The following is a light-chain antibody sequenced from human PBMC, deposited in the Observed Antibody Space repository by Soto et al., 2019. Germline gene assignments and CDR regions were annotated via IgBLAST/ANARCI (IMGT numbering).Light chain of an antibody. CDR1: SSDVGGYNY. V-gene: IGLV2-11*01. CDR3: SSYAGSSTPYV. Sequence: QSVLTQPRLVSGSPGQSVTISCTGTSSDVGGYNYVSWYQQHPGTAPKLMIYDVSQRPSGVPDRFSGSKSGNTASLTISGFRAEDEAVYYCSSYAGSSTPYVFGTGTKVTVL. J-gene: IGLJ1*01. CDR2: DVS.